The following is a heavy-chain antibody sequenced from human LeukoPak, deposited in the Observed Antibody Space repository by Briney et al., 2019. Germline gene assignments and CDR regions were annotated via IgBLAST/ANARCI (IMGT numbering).Heavy chain of an antibody. Sequence: GGTLRLSCGASGFTFSSYCMNWARQAPGKGLEWVASINHNGNVNYYVDSVKGRFTISRDNAKNSLYLQMSNLRAEDTAVYFCASGGGLDVWGQGATVTVSS. J-gene: IGHJ6*02. D-gene: IGHD3-10*01. CDR1: GFTFSSYC. V-gene: IGHV3-7*03. CDR3: ASGGGLDV. CDR2: INHNGNVN.